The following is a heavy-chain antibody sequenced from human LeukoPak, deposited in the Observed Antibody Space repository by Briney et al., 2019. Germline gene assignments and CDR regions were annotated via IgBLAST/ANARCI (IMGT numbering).Heavy chain of an antibody. CDR2: MNPNSGNT. D-gene: IGHD6-19*01. Sequence: ASVKVSCKASGYTFTSYDINWVRQATGQGLEWMGWMNPNSGNTGYAQKFQGRVTMTRNTSISTAYMELSSLRSEDTAVYYCARRYGYSSTFAGYYYYGMDVWGQGTTVTVSS. CDR3: ARRYGYSSTFAGYYYYGMDV. J-gene: IGHJ6*02. CDR1: GYTFTSYD. V-gene: IGHV1-8*01.